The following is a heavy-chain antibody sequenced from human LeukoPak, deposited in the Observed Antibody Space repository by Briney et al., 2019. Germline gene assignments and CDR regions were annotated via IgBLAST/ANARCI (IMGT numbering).Heavy chain of an antibody. CDR3: ATSAGTVFLPRFYFKD. CDR2: IYYSGST. Sequence: SETLSLTCTVSGGSISSYYWSWIRQPPGKGLEWIGYIYYSGSTNYNPSLKSRVTISVDTSKNQFSLKLNSVTAADTAVYYCATSAGTVFLPRFYFKDWGQGTLVTVSS. CDR1: GGSISSYY. V-gene: IGHV4-59*08. J-gene: IGHJ4*02. D-gene: IGHD1-1*01.